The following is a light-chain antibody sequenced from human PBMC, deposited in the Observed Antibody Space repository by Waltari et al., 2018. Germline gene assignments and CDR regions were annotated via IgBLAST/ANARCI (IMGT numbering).Light chain of an antibody. Sequence: QSALTQPRSVSGSPGQSVTISCTGTSSAVGGYNYVPWYQQHPGKAPKLMIYDVSKRPSGVPDRFSGSKSGNTASLTISGLQAEDEADYYCCSYAGSYTPVVFGGGTKLTVL. CDR3: CSYAGSYTPVV. V-gene: IGLV2-11*01. CDR1: SSAVGGYNY. J-gene: IGLJ2*01. CDR2: DVS.